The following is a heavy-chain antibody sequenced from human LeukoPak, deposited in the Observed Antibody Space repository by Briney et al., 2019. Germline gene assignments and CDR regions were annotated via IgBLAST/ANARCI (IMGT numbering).Heavy chain of an antibody. D-gene: IGHD1-26*01. CDR2: ISGSGGST. CDR3: APSGSYRYYFDY. Sequence: PGGSLRLSCAASGFTFSSYAMSWVRQAPGEGLEWVSAISGSGGSTYYADSVKGRFTISRDNSKNTLYLQMNSLRAEDTAVYYCAPSGSYRYYFDYWGQGTLVTVSS. V-gene: IGHV3-23*01. J-gene: IGHJ4*02. CDR1: GFTFSSYA.